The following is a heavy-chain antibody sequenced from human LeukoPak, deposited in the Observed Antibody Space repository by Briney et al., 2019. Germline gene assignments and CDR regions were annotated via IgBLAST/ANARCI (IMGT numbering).Heavy chain of an antibody. V-gene: IGHV3-20*04. D-gene: IGHD2-2*01. CDR2: INWSGGST. J-gene: IGHJ4*02. CDR3: ARAPITSPFYFDC. Sequence: GGSLRLTCTASGFAFDEHGMSWVRQVPGKGLEWVSGINWSGGSTGYSDPVRGRFTISRDNAKNSLYLQMDSLRAEDTALYYCARAPITSPFYFDCWGQGTLVTVSS. CDR1: GFAFDEHG.